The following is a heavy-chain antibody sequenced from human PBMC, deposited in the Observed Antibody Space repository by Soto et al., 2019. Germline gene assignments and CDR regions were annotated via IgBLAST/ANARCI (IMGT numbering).Heavy chain of an antibody. J-gene: IGHJ4*02. V-gene: IGHV1-69*18. CDR3: ARADFDSSCYPGLLDY. CDR2: IIPIFGTT. D-gene: IGHD3-22*01. Sequence: QVQLVQSGAEVKKPGSSVKVSCKASGGTFSSSAISWVRQAPGQGLEWMGRIIPIFGTTNYAQNFQGRVTITADESTSTAYMELSSLRSEDTAVYHCARADFDSSCYPGLLDYWGQGTLVTVSP. CDR1: GGTFSSSA.